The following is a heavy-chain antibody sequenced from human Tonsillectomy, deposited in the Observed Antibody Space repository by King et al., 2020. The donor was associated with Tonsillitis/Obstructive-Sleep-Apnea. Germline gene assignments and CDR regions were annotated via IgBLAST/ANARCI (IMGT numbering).Heavy chain of an antibody. J-gene: IGHJ3*02. CDR2: TSHDGSNK. Sequence: QLVQSGGGVVQPGRSLRLSCAASGFTFSTYGMHWVRQAPGKGLEWVAVTSHDGSNKYYADSVKGRCTISRDNSKNTLYLRMNSLRAEDTAVYYCAKFRSSWYTDAFDIWGQGTMVTVSS. V-gene: IGHV3-30*18. CDR1: GFTFSTYG. D-gene: IGHD6-13*01. CDR3: AKFRSSWYTDAFDI.